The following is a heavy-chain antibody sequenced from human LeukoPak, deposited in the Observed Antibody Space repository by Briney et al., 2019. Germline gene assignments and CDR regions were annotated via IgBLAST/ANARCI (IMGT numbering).Heavy chain of an antibody. Sequence: SETLSLTCTVSGGSISSYSYYWGWIRQPPGKGLEWIGSLYYMGSSYYNPSLKSRVTISVDTSNNHFSLRLSSVTAADTAVYYCARHDCWSGYYFAGSFDYWGQGILITVSS. CDR3: ARHDCWSGYYFAGSFDY. J-gene: IGHJ4*02. CDR2: LYYMGSS. V-gene: IGHV4-39*01. D-gene: IGHD3-3*01. CDR1: GGSISSYSYY.